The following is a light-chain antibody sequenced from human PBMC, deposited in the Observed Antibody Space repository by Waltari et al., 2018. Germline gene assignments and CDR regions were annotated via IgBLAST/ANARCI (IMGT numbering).Light chain of an antibody. V-gene: IGLV3-10*01. CDR2: EDT. J-gene: IGLJ1*01. Sequence: SYELTQPPPVSVSPGQTARITCPGHELPRKYAYWFQQKSGQAPRLVIYEDTKRPSGIPARFSGSSSGTVATLTITGAQVDDDADYYCYSSDTTGLRVFGGGTTVVVL. CDR1: ELPRKY. CDR3: YSSDTTGLRV.